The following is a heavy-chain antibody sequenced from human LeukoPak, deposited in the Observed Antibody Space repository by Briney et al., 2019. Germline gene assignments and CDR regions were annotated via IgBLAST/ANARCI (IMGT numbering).Heavy chain of an antibody. Sequence: GGSLRLSCAASGFPFSSYAMTWIRQAPGKGLEWVSTVSGGGGSVYYADSVKGRFTISRDNSKNTLSLQMNSLRVEDTAVYYCARELEYYFDYWGQGTLVTVSS. CDR2: VSGGGGSV. V-gene: IGHV3-23*01. J-gene: IGHJ4*02. CDR1: GFPFSSYA. D-gene: IGHD5-24*01. CDR3: ARELEYYFDY.